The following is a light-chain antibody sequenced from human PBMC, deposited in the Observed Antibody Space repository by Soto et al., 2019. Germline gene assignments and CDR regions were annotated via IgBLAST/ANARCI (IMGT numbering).Light chain of an antibody. CDR1: HSIGNY. V-gene: IGKV1-39*01. CDR3: QQCFSIPPT. Sequence: DIQMTQSPSSLSASVGDRVTITCRASHSIGNYLSWYQQKPGKAPKLLIYAASNLQRGVSSRFSGSGSGTDFTLTIDSLQPDDFAIYYCQQCFSIPPTFGHGTKVDIK. CDR2: AAS. J-gene: IGKJ1*01.